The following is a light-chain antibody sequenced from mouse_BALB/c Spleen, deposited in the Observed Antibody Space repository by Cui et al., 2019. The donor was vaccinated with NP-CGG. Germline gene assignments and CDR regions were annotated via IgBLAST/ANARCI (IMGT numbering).Light chain of an antibody. CDR3: ALWYSNHWV. CDR1: TGAVTTSNY. V-gene: IGLV1*01. J-gene: IGLJ1*01. CDR2: GTN. Sequence: QAVVTQESALTTPPGETVTLTCRSSTGAVTTSNYANLVQEKPDHLFTGLIGGTNNRAPGVPARFSGSLIGDKAALTITGAQTEDEAIYFCALWYSNHWVFGGGTKLTVL.